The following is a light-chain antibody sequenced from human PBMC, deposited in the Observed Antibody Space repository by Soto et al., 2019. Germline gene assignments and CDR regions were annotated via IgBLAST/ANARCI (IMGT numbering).Light chain of an antibody. CDR2: GAS. CDR3: QQYNTWPPIT. CDR1: QSVRSN. V-gene: IGKV3-15*01. Sequence: EIMMTQSPATLSVTPGERVTLSCRASQSVRSNLAWYQQKPGQAPRLLIYGASTRATGLPARFSGSGSGTDFTLTISSLQSEDFAVYYCQQYNTWPPITFGQGTRLEIK. J-gene: IGKJ5*01.